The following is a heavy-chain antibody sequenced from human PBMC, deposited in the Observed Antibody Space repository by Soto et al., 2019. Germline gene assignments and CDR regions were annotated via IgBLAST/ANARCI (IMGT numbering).Heavy chain of an antibody. V-gene: IGHV4-59*01. CDR1: GGSISSYY. CDR2: IYYSGST. CDR3: AREKTYYYYMDV. Sequence: SETLSLTCTVSGGSISSYYWSWIRQPPGKGLEWIGYIYYSGSTNYNPSLKSRVTISVDTSKNQFSLKLSSVTAADTAVYYCAREKTYYYYMDVWGKGTTVTVSS. J-gene: IGHJ6*03.